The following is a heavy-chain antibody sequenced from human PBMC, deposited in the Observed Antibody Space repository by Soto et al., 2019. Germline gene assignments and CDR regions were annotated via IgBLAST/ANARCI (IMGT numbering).Heavy chain of an antibody. CDR3: AKEGDCYGGSCPLDY. J-gene: IGHJ4*02. CDR2: IFPTGST. Sequence: QVQLQESGPGLVKPSGTLSLTCAVSGGSISSSNWWSWVRQPPGKGLEWIGEIFPTGSTKYTPSLRSRVAVSLDKSKNQFSLRLTSVTAAETAVYYCAKEGDCYGGSCPLDYWGQGILVTVSS. CDR1: GGSISSSNW. D-gene: IGHD2-15*01. V-gene: IGHV4-4*02.